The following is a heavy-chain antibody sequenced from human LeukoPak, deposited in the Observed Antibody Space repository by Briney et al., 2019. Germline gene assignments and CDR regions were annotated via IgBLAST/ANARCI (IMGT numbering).Heavy chain of an antibody. V-gene: IGHV3-30*02. CDR3: AKETYYYGSGSYLDY. Sequence: GGSLRLTCAASGFTFSSYGMHWVRQAPGKGLEWVAFIRYDGSNKYYADSVKGRFTISRDNSKNTLYLQMNSLRADDTAVYYCAKETYYYGSGSYLDYWGQGILVTVSS. CDR2: IRYDGSNK. CDR1: GFTFSSYG. J-gene: IGHJ4*02. D-gene: IGHD3-10*01.